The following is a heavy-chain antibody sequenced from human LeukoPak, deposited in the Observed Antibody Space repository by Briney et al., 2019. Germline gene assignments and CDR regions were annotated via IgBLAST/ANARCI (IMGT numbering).Heavy chain of an antibody. Sequence: SETLSFTCAVYGGSFSGYYWSWIRQPPGKGLEWIGEINHSGSTNYNPSLKSRVTISVDTSKNQFSLKLSSVTAADTAVYYCARGRSSTYNWNDFDYWGQGTLVTVSS. CDR1: GGSFSGYY. CDR2: INHSGST. D-gene: IGHD1-1*01. CDR3: ARGRSSTYNWNDFDY. V-gene: IGHV4-34*01. J-gene: IGHJ4*02.